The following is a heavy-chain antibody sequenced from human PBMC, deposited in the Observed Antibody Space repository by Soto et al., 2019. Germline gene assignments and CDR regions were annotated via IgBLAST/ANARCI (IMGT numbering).Heavy chain of an antibody. CDR1: GFTFSTYA. CDR2: INKNGGST. Sequence: EVQLLEFGGGLVQPGGSLRLSCAASGFTFSTYAMSWVRQAPGKGLEWVSSINKNGGSTFYADSVKGRFTISRDNSKDTLFLQMNSLRAEDTALYYCAKRPSYDFVNWGQGTLVTVSS. CDR3: AKRPSYDFVN. J-gene: IGHJ4*02. V-gene: IGHV3-23*01. D-gene: IGHD3-3*01.